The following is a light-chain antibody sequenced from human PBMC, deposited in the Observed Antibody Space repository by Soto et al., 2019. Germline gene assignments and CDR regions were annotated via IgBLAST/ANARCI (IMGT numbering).Light chain of an antibody. CDR3: QQYHYVPQT. J-gene: IGKJ3*01. CDR1: QSVLYSSNNKSH. Sequence: DIVMTQSPDSLAVSLGERATVSCKSSQSVLYSSNNKSHLAWYQQRPGQAPKLLIYWASTRQPGVPTRFSGSGSGTDFTLTISSLQAEDVAIYYCQQYHYVPQTCGPGTKVHIK. CDR2: WAS. V-gene: IGKV4-1*01.